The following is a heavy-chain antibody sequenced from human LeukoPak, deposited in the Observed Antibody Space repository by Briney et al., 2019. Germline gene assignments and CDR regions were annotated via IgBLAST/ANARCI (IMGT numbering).Heavy chain of an antibody. CDR3: ARGGALVLRFLEWLGPFYYYGMDV. CDR1: GYTFTSFD. J-gene: IGHJ6*02. Sequence: ASVKVSCKASGYTFTSFDINWVRQATGQGPEWMGWMNPNSGNTGYAQKFQGRVTMTRNTSISTAYMELSSLRSEDTAVYYCARGGALVLRFLEWLGPFYYYGMDVWGQGTTVTVSS. CDR2: MNPNSGNT. D-gene: IGHD3-3*01. V-gene: IGHV1-8*01.